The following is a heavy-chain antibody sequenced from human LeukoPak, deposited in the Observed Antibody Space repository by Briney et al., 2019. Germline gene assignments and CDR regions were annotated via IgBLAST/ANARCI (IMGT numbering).Heavy chain of an antibody. J-gene: IGHJ4*02. V-gene: IGHV3-53*04. Sequence: GGSLRLSCAASGFTISNYYMSWVRQAPGKGLEWVSVIYTGGNTYYTDAVKGRFTISRHNSKNTLYLQMNNLRAEDTAVYYCARGGPATTTDYWGRGTLVTVSS. CDR2: IYTGGNT. D-gene: IGHD1-1*01. CDR1: GFTISNYY. CDR3: ARGGPATTTDY.